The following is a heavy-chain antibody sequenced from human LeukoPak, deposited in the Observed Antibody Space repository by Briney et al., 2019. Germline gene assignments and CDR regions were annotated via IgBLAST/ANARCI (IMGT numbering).Heavy chain of an antibody. V-gene: IGHV3-23*01. D-gene: IGHD2/OR15-2a*01. Sequence: GGSLRLSCAASGFTFSGYGMSWVRQAPGKGLEWVSAISGSGGSTYYADSVKGRFTISRDNSKNTLYLQMNSLRAEDTAVYYCARANSARTDYYYYMDVWGKGTTVTISS. J-gene: IGHJ6*03. CDR1: GFTFSGYG. CDR3: ARANSARTDYYYYMDV. CDR2: ISGSGGST.